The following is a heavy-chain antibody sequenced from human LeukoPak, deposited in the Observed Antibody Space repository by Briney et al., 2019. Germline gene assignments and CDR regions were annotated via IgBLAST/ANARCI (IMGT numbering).Heavy chain of an antibody. V-gene: IGHV4-34*01. D-gene: IGHD5-18*01. Sequence: SETLSLTCAVYGGSFSGYYWSWIRQPPGKGLEWIGSIYYSGSTYYNPSLKSRVTISVDTSKNQFSLKLSSVTAAGTAVYYCASSLGGYSYGFSFDPWGQGTLVTVSS. CDR2: IYYSGST. CDR1: GGSFSGYY. J-gene: IGHJ5*02. CDR3: ASSLGGYSYGFSFDP.